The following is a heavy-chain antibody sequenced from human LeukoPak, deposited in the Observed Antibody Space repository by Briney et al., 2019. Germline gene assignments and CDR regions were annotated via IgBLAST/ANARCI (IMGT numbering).Heavy chain of an antibody. D-gene: IGHD3-3*01. CDR3: ARGSRFGVVERDAFDI. V-gene: IGHV3-21*01. CDR2: ISISSNYK. Sequence: GGSLRLSCAASGFTFSRYSMNWVRQAPGKGLEWVSSISISSNYKYYPDSLKGRFTISRDNAKNSLYLQMNSLRAEDTAVYYCARGSRFGVVERDAFDIWGQGTMVTVSS. J-gene: IGHJ3*02. CDR1: GFTFSRYS.